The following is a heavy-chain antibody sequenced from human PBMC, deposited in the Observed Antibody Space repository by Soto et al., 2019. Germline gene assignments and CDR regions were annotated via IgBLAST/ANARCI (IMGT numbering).Heavy chain of an antibody. D-gene: IGHD3-3*01. CDR1: GFSFSSYD. CDR2: VRRNGINT. Sequence: EEQLVQSGGGLVQPGGSLRLSCAASGFSFSSYDLFWVRQAPGKGLEYVSAVRRNGINTYYANSVKGRFTISRANSKSIMYLQMGTLRAEDMAVYYCAITYYDFDVWGKGTTVIVSS. V-gene: IGHV3-64*01. J-gene: IGHJ6*04. CDR3: AITYYDFDV.